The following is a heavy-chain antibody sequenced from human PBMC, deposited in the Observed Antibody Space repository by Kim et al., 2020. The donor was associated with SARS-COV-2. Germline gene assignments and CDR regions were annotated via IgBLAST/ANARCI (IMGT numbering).Heavy chain of an antibody. Sequence: SLTSRVTRSVDTPKNQFSLKLSSVTAADTAVYYCARARGYYGSGSYRFDYWGQGTLVTVSS. J-gene: IGHJ4*02. D-gene: IGHD3-10*01. V-gene: IGHV4-34*13. CDR3: ARARGYYGSGSYRFDY.